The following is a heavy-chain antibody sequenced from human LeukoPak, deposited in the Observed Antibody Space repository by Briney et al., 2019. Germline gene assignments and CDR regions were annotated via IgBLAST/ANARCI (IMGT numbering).Heavy chain of an antibody. V-gene: IGHV4-59*12. CDR3: ARGLSIELYYYYYFMDV. CDR1: GGSISSYY. CDR2: VYYSGST. J-gene: IGHJ6*03. D-gene: IGHD2/OR15-2a*01. Sequence: SETLSLTCTVSGGSISSYYWNWIRQPPGKGLEWIGYVYYSGSTNYNPSLKSRVTISVDTSKNQFSLKLSSVTAADTAVYYCARGLSIELYYYYYFMDVWGKGTTVTVSS.